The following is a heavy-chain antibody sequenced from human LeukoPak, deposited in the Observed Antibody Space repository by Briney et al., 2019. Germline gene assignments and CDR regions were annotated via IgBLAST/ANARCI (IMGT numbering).Heavy chain of an antibody. CDR3: ARDKIPTVTPFDY. Sequence: PGGSLRLSCAASGFTFSSYEMNWVRQAPGKGLEWVSYISSSGSTIYYADSVKGRSTISRDNAKNSLYLQMNSLRAEDTAVYYCARDKIPTVTPFDYWGQGTLVTVSS. CDR2: ISSSGSTI. J-gene: IGHJ4*02. D-gene: IGHD4-17*01. CDR1: GFTFSSYE. V-gene: IGHV3-48*03.